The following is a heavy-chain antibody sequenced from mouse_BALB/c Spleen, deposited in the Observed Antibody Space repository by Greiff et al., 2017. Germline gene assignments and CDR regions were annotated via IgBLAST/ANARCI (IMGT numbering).Heavy chain of an antibody. V-gene: IGHV1-7*01. D-gene: IGHD2-4*01. J-gene: IGHJ2*01. Sequence: VQLQQSGAELAKPGASVKMSCKASGYTFTSYWMHWVKQRPGQGLEWIGYINPSTGYTEYNQKFKDKATLTADKSSSTAYMQLSSLTSEDSAVYYCARSAYDYDEGYYFDYWGQGTTLTVSS. CDR2: INPSTGYT. CDR1: GYTFTSYW. CDR3: ARSAYDYDEGYYFDY.